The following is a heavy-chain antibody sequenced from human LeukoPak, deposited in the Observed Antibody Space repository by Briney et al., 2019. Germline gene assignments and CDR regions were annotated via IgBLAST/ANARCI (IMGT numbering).Heavy chain of an antibody. Sequence: SETLSLTCAVYGGSFSGYYWSWIRQPPGKGLEWIGSIYHSGSTYYNPSLKSRVTISVDTSKNQFSLKLSSVTAADTAVYYCAREVEYCGGDCSPFDYWGQGTLVTVSS. CDR1: GGSFSGYY. CDR2: IYHSGST. CDR3: AREVEYCGGDCSPFDY. J-gene: IGHJ4*02. D-gene: IGHD2-21*02. V-gene: IGHV4-34*01.